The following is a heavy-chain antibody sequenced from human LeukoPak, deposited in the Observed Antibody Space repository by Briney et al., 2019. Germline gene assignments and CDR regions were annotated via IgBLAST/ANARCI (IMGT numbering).Heavy chain of an antibody. CDR3: TRDLKT. V-gene: IGHV3-74*01. J-gene: IGHJ5*02. Sequence: PGGSLRLSCAASGFTFTNYWMHWVRQAPGMGLVWVSRLPPDELGIIYADSVKGRFTVSRDNAKNTLYLQMNSLRVEDTAVYYCTRDLKTWGQGTLVTVSS. CDR1: GFTFTNYW. CDR2: LPPDELGI.